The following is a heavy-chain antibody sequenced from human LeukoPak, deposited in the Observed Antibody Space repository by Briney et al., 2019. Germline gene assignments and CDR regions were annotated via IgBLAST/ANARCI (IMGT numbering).Heavy chain of an antibody. Sequence: GGSLRHFCSAAGGYFVNYGMIWVGQAPGKGLEWVSGINWNGGSTGYEDSVKGRFTISRDNAKNSLYLQMNSLRAEDTALYYCSTDNPPYCTVSTCPFDYWGQGTLVTVSS. D-gene: IGHD2-8*02. CDR2: INWNGGST. V-gene: IGHV3-20*04. CDR3: STDNPPYCTVSTCPFDY. CDR1: GGYFVNYG. J-gene: IGHJ4*02.